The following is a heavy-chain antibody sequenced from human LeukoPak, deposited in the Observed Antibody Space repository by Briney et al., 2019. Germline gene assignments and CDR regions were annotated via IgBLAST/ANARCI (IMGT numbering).Heavy chain of an antibody. CDR3: ARDLFSHDILTGYYSLDAFDI. D-gene: IGHD3-9*01. J-gene: IGHJ3*02. Sequence: PSQTLSLTCTVSGGSISSGSYYWSWIRQPPGKGLEWIGYIYYSGSTNYNPSLKSRVTISVDTSKNQFSLKLSSVTAADTAVYYCARDLFSHDILTGYYSLDAFDIWGQGTMVTVSS. V-gene: IGHV4-61*01. CDR2: IYYSGST. CDR1: GGSISSGSYY.